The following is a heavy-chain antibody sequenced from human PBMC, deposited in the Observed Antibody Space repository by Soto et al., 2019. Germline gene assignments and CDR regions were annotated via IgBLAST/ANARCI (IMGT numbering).Heavy chain of an antibody. CDR3: TRVNEESSGYYVY. J-gene: IGHJ4*02. Sequence: GGSLRLSCTGSGFNFGNYALSWVRQAPGKGPEWVGFIRSEAYGGTTDYAASVKGRFIISKDDSNSIAHLEINSLHTDNTAVYYCTRVNEESSGYYVYWGQGALVTVSS. D-gene: IGHD3-22*01. CDR2: IRSEAYGGTT. V-gene: IGHV3-49*04. CDR1: GFNFGNYA.